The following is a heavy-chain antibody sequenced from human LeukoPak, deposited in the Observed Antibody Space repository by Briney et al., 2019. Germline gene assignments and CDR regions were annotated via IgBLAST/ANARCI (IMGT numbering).Heavy chain of an antibody. CDR2: INQDGRYI. CDR1: GFTFDRYW. D-gene: IGHD1-26*01. CDR3: ARESTVGGALQD. J-gene: IGHJ4*02. V-gene: IGHV3-74*01. Sequence: GGSLRLSCSASGFTFDRYWMHWVRQTPGKGLVWVSRINQDGRYITYADFVQGRFTISRDTAKNTLFLQMNSLRAEDTAVYYCARESTVGGALQDWGQGALVTVSS.